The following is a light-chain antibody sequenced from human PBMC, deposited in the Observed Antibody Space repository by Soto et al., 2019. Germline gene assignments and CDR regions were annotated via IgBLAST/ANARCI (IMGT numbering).Light chain of an antibody. V-gene: IGKV1-39*01. CDR2: DAS. CDR1: QSISTY. J-gene: IGKJ4*01. CDR3: HQRYNTPALT. Sequence: DIQMTQSPSSLSASVGDRVTITCRASQSISTYLNWYQQKPGKAPKLLIYDASSFESGVPSRFSGSGSGTDFSLITSSRQPEDFATYYCHQRYNTPALTFGGGTKVELK.